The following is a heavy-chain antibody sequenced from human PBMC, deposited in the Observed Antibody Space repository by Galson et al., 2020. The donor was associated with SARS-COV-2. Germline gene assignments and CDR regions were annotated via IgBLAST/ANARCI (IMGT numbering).Heavy chain of an antibody. J-gene: IGHJ4*02. Sequence: KVSCAASGFTFSASAMHWVRQASGKGLEWVGRIRSKVNSYATAYAASVKGRFTISRDDSKNTAYLQMNSLKSEDTAVYYCTRRQSDDSSGYYSMWGQGTRVTVSS. CDR3: TRRQSDDSSGYYSM. D-gene: IGHD3-22*01. V-gene: IGHV3-73*01. CDR1: GFTFSASA. CDR2: IRSKVNSYAT.